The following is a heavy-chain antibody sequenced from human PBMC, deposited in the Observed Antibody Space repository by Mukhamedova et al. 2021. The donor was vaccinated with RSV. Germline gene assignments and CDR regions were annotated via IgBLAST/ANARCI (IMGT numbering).Heavy chain of an antibody. Sequence: NPSGGSTSHAQKFQGRVTMTRDTSTSTVYMELSSLRSEDTAVYYCARALHSSSWYFGYWGQGTLVTASS. J-gene: IGHJ4*02. V-gene: IGHV1-46*01. D-gene: IGHD6-13*01. CDR3: ARALHSSSWYFGY. CDR2: NPSGGST.